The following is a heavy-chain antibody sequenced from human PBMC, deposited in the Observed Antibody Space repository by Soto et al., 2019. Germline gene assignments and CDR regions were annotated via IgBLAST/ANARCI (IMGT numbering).Heavy chain of an antibody. V-gene: IGHV1-3*01. CDR1: GYTFTSYA. Sequence: ASVKVSCKASGYTFTSYAMHWVRQAPGQRLEWMGWINAGNGNTKYSQKFQGRVTITRDTSASTAYMELRSLRSDDTAVYYCARDNEVTTMREFDYWGQGTLVTVSS. J-gene: IGHJ4*02. CDR3: ARDNEVTTMREFDY. D-gene: IGHD4-17*01. CDR2: INAGNGNT.